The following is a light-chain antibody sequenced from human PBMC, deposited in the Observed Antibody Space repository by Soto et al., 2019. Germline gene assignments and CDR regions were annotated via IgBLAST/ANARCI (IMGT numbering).Light chain of an antibody. CDR1: QSVNGNF. J-gene: IGKJ5*01. CDR3: QQANSFPIT. CDR2: AAS. Sequence: EIVLTQSPGTLSLSPGARATLSCRASQSVNGNFLAWYQQKPGQAPRLLIYAASSRATGVPDRFSGSGSGTDFSLTISSLQPEDFATYYCQQANSFPITFGQGTRLEIK. V-gene: IGKV3-20*01.